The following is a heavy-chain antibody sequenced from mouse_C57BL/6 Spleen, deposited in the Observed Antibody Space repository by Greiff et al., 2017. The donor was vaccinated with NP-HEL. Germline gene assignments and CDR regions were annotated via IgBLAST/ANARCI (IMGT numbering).Heavy chain of an antibody. CDR1: GYSITSGYY. J-gene: IGHJ2*01. D-gene: IGHD1-1*01. CDR3: ARGGGSSPVYFDY. Sequence: EVQLQESGPGLVKPSQSLSLTCSVTGYSITSGYYWNWIRQFPGNKLEWMGYISYDGSNNYNPSLKNRISITRDTSKNQFFLKLNSVTTEDTATYYCARGGGSSPVYFDYWGQGTTLTVSS. CDR2: ISYDGSN. V-gene: IGHV3-6*01.